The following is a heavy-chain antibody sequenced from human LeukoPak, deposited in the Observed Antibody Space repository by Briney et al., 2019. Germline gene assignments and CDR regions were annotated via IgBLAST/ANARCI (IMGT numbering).Heavy chain of an antibody. V-gene: IGHV4-59*11. CDR2: ISHIGST. D-gene: IGHD1-14*01. CDR1: GVSITGHY. J-gene: IGHJ3*02. CDR3: ARDRISINALDM. Sequence: PSETLSLTCTVSGVSITGHYLAWIRQPPGNGLEWIGYISHIGSTNYNPSLKSRVTISVDTSKNQFSLKLTSVTAADTALYYCARDRISINALDMWGQGTMVTVSS.